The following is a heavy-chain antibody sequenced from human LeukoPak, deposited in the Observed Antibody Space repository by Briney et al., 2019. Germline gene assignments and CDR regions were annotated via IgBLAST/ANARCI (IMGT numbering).Heavy chain of an antibody. CDR3: ARDSSDYATDY. J-gene: IGHJ4*02. Sequence: GGSLRLSCAASGFTVSSNYMSWVRQAPGKGLEWVSVIYSGGSTYYADSVKGRFTISRDNSKNTLYLQMNSLRAEDTAVYYCARDSSDYATDYWGQGTLGTVSS. V-gene: IGHV3-66*01. D-gene: IGHD3-16*01. CDR1: GFTVSSNY. CDR2: IYSGGST.